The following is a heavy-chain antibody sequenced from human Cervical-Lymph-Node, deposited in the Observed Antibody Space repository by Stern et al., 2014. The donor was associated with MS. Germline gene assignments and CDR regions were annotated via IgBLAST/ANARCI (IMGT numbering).Heavy chain of an antibody. Sequence: EVQLVQSGGGLVQPGRSLRLSCAVSGFTFDDYAMHWVRQAPGTGLEWVSGVSWNSDTIDYAESVKGRFTISRDNAKNSLYLRMSSLRAEDTAFYFCAKGEASSITIAGTGIDYWGQGTLVTVS. V-gene: IGHV3-9*01. CDR3: AKGEASSITIAGTGIDY. CDR2: VSWNSDTI. J-gene: IGHJ4*02. CDR1: GFTFDDYA. D-gene: IGHD6-13*01.